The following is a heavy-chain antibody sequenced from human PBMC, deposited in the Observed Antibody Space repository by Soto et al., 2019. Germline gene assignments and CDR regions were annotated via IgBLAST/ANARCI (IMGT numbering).Heavy chain of an antibody. CDR1: GFSLTTGRVG. D-gene: IGHD2-15*01. CDR2: IHWNDDN. V-gene: IGHV2-5*01. Sequence: QITLEETGPTLVKPTQTLTLTCTFSGFSLTTGRVGVGWIRQPPGKALEWLAVIHWNDDNHYSPSLKSRLTXTXXPSKNQVVLTLTNMDPVDTATYYCTHRLVGSGQGYWGQGTLVTVSS. CDR3: THRLVGSGQGY. J-gene: IGHJ4*02.